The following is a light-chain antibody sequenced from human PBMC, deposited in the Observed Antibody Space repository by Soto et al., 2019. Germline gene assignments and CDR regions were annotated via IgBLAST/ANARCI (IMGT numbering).Light chain of an antibody. CDR1: NIGSKN. Sequence: SYGLTQPLSVSVALGQTARITCGGNNIGSKNVHWYQLNPGQAPVLVIYRDTNRPSGIPERFSGSNSGNTATLAISGAQVGDDADYYCQVWDSSTVVFGGGTKVTVL. V-gene: IGLV3-9*01. J-gene: IGLJ3*02. CDR2: RDT. CDR3: QVWDSSTVV.